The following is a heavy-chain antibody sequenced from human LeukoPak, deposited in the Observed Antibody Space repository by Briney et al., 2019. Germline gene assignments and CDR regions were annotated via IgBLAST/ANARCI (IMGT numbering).Heavy chain of an antibody. CDR3: ARDTGAYYDSGGLDY. V-gene: IGHV3-74*01. J-gene: IGHJ4*02. CDR1: GFNFRSSW. CDR2: MNSDGSDT. D-gene: IGHD3-22*01. Sequence: GGSLRLSCAASGFNFRSSWMYWVRQVPGKGLVWVARMNSDGSDTAHADSVKGRFTISRDNAKNSLYLQMNSLRAEDTAVYYCARDTGAYYDSGGLDYWGQGTLVTVSS.